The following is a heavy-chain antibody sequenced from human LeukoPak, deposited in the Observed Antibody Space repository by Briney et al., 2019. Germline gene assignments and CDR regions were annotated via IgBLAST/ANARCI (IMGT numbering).Heavy chain of an antibody. CDR3: AKDQNYDILTGYYDY. J-gene: IGHJ4*02. D-gene: IGHD3-9*01. CDR1: GFTFDDYA. CDR2: ISWNSGSI. Sequence: GGSLRLSCAASGFTFDDYAMHWVRQAPGKGLEGVSGISWNSGSIGYADSVKGRFTISRDNAKNSLYLQMNSLRAEDTALYYCAKDQNYDILTGYYDYWGQGTLVTVSS. V-gene: IGHV3-9*01.